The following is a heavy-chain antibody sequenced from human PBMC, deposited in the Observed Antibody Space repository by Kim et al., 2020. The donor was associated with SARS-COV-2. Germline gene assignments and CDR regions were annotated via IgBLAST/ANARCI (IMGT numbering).Heavy chain of an antibody. CDR2: MNPNSGNT. V-gene: IGHV1-8*01. CDR1: GYTFTSYD. D-gene: IGHD3-22*01. Sequence: ASVKVSCKASGYTFTSYDINWVRQATGQGLEWMGWMNPNSGNTGYAQKFQGRATMTRNTSISKAYMELSSLSSEDKAVYYCAREGASYYDSSGHYFFDYW. CDR3: AREGASYYDSSGHYFFDY. J-gene: IGHJ4*01.